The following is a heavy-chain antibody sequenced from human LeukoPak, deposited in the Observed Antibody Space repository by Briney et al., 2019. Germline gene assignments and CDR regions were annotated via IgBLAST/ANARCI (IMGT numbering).Heavy chain of an antibody. D-gene: IGHD1-26*01. Sequence: PSQTLSLTCNVSGVSVSDGRYYWTWIRQPPGKGLEWIGSTHYSGSTYYNTSLKSRVTISVDTSKNQFSLKLSSVTAADTAVYYCASPSIVGATGRRNDAFDIWGQGTMVAVFS. CDR2: THYSGST. CDR3: ASPSIVGATGRRNDAFDI. J-gene: IGHJ3*02. V-gene: IGHV4-39*01. CDR1: GVSVSDGRYY.